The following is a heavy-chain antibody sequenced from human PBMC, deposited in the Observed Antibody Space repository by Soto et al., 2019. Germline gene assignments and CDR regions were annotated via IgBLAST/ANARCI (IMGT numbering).Heavy chain of an antibody. CDR1: GYTFTSYY. Sequence: GASVKVSCKASGYTFTSYYMHWVRQAPGQGLEWMGIINPSGGSTSYAQKFQGRVTMTRDTSTSTVYMELSSLRSEDTAVYYCARDGYYVWGSYRQNCFDPWGQGTLVTVSS. J-gene: IGHJ5*02. D-gene: IGHD3-16*02. CDR3: ARDGYYVWGSYRQNCFDP. V-gene: IGHV1-46*01. CDR2: INPSGGST.